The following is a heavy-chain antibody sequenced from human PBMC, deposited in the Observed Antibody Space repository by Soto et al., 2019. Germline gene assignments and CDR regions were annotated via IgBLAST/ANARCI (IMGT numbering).Heavy chain of an antibody. CDR1: GGSISSSTYY. Sequence: SETLSLTCTVSGGSISSSTYYCAWIRQPPGKGLEWIGSIRSSGSTYYNPSLKSRVTISVDTSQNQFSLSLTSVTAEDTAVYYCARHPDDFSNYRWFGPWGQGTLVTVSS. V-gene: IGHV4-39*01. CDR3: ARHPDDFSNYRWFGP. CDR2: IRSSGST. D-gene: IGHD4-4*01. J-gene: IGHJ5*02.